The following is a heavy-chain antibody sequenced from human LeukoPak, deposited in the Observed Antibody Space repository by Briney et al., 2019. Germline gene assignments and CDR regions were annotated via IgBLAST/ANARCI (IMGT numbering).Heavy chain of an antibody. V-gene: IGHV4-59*12. CDR3: ARDVQQDDYSNFNWFDP. Sequence: PSETLSLTCTVSGGSISSYYWSWIRQPPGKGLEWIGYIYYSGSTNYNPSLKSRVTISVDTSKNQFSLKLSSVTAADTAVYYCARDVQQDDYSNFNWFDPWGQGTLVTVSS. CDR1: GGSISSYY. D-gene: IGHD4-11*01. CDR2: IYYSGST. J-gene: IGHJ5*02.